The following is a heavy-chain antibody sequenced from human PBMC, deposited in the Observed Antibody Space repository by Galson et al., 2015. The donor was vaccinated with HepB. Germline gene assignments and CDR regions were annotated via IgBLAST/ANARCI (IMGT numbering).Heavy chain of an antibody. J-gene: IGHJ6*03. CDR2: IKSKTDGGTT. V-gene: IGHV3-15*07. Sequence: SLRLSCAASGFTFSNAWMNWVRQAPGKELEWVGRIKSKTDGGTTDYAAPVKGRFTISRDDSKNTLYLQMNSLKTEDTAVYYCTTRGIKYYDFWSGYSDPESRSQEYYYMDVWGKGTTVTVSS. CDR3: TTRGIKYYDFWSGYSDPESRSQEYYYMDV. D-gene: IGHD3-3*01. CDR1: GFTFSNAW.